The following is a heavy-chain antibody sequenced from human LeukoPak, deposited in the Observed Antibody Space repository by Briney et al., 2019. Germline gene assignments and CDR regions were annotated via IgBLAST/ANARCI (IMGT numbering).Heavy chain of an antibody. V-gene: IGHV4-31*03. D-gene: IGHD2-2*01. CDR2: IYYSGST. Sequence: SETLSLTCTVPGGSISSGGYYWSWIRQHPGKGLEWIGYIYYSGSTYYNPSLKSRVTISVDTSKNQFSLKLSSVTAADTAVYYCARDLLGNEDQLLLRFDPWGQGTLVTVSS. CDR1: GGSISSGGYY. CDR3: ARDLLGNEDQLLLRFDP. J-gene: IGHJ5*02.